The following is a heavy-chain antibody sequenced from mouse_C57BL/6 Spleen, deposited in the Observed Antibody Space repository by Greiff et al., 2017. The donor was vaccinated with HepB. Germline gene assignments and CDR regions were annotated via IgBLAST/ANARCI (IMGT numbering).Heavy chain of an antibody. V-gene: IGHV1-52*01. CDR1: GYTFTSYW. CDR3: ASYGYDVWFAY. CDR2: IDPSDSET. D-gene: IGHD2-2*01. Sequence: QVQLKQPGAELVRPGSSVKLSCKASGYTFTSYWMHWVKQRPIQGLEWIGNIDPSDSETHYNQKFKDKATLTVDKSSSTAYMQLSSLTSEDSAVYYCASYGYDVWFAYWGQGTLVTVSA. J-gene: IGHJ3*01.